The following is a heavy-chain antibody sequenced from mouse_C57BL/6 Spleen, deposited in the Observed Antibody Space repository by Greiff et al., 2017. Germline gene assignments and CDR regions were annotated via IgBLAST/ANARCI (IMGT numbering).Heavy chain of an antibody. V-gene: IGHV1-82*01. J-gene: IGHJ3*01. CDR3: EARGFAY. CDR2: IYPGDGDT. Sequence: VQLQQSGPELVKPGASVKISCKASGYAFSSSWMNWVKQRPGKGLEWIGRIYPGDGDTNYNGKFKGKATLTADKSSSTAYMPLSSLTSEDSAVYFCEARGFAYWGQGTLVTVSA. CDR1: GYAFSSSW. D-gene: IGHD3-3*01.